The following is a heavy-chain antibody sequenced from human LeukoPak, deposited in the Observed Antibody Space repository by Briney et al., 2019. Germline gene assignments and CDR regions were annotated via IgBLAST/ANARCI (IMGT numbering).Heavy chain of an antibody. J-gene: IGHJ4*02. CDR2: ISSNGGST. V-gene: IGHV3-64*01. D-gene: IGHD3-3*01. Sequence: GGSLRLSCAASGFTFSSYAMHWVRQAPGKGLEYVSAISSNGGSTYYANSVKGRFTISRDNSKNTLYLQMGSLRAEDMAVYYCARESRWFGVVIPLDYWGQGTLVTVSS. CDR1: GFTFSSYA. CDR3: ARESRWFGVVIPLDY.